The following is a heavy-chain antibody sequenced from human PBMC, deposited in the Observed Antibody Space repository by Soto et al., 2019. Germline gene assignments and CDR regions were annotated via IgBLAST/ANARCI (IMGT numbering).Heavy chain of an antibody. CDR2: IYYSGST. CDR1: DGSVSSGGYY. V-gene: IGHV4-31*03. D-gene: IGHD6-13*01. Sequence: QVPLQESGPGLVKPSQTLSLTCTVSDGSVSSGGYYWSWIRQHPGKGLEWIGYIYYSGSTYYNPSLKSRVTISVDTSKNQFSLKLSSVTAADTAVYYCARYLAALYYFDYWGQGTLVTVSS. CDR3: ARYLAALYYFDY. J-gene: IGHJ4*02.